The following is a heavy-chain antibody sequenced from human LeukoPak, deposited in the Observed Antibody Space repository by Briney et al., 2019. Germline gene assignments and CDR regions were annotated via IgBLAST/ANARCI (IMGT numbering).Heavy chain of an antibody. CDR3: ARTRTTVAPYFDY. Sequence: GGSLRLSCAASGFTFSSYSMNWVGQAPGKGLEWVSYISSSSSTIYYADSVKGRFTISRDNAKNSLYLQMNSLRDEDTAVYYCARTRTTVAPYFDYWGQGTLVTVSS. V-gene: IGHV3-48*02. D-gene: IGHD4-23*01. CDR2: ISSSSSTI. J-gene: IGHJ4*02. CDR1: GFTFSSYS.